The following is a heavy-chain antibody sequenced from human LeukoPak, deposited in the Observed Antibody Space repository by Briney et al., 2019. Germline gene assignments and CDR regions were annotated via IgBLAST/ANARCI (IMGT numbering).Heavy chain of an antibody. CDR2: IYYSGST. CDR3: AREARYNWFDP. V-gene: IGHV4-59*02. J-gene: IGHJ5*02. CDR1: GGSVSSYY. D-gene: IGHD6-6*01. Sequence: SETLSLTCTVSGGSVSSYYWSWIRQPPGKGLEWIGYIYYSGSTNYNPSLKSRVTISVDTSKNQFSLKLSSVTAADTAVYYCAREARYNWFDPWGQGTLVTVSS.